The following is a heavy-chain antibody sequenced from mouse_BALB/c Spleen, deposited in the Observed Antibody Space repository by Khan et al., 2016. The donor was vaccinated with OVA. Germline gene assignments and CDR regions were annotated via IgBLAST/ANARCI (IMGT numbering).Heavy chain of an antibody. CDR2: ISSGSSTI. CDR1: GFTFSSFG. V-gene: IGHV5-17*02. D-gene: IGHD1-1*01. J-gene: IGHJ2*01. Sequence: EVELVESGGGLVQPGGSRKLSCAASGFTFSSFGMHWVRQAPEKGLEWVAYISSGSSTIYYADTVKGRFTISRDNPKNTLYLQMTSLTSEDTAMYDGARHYYGKNYFDYWGQGTTLTVSS. CDR3: ARHYYGKNYFDY.